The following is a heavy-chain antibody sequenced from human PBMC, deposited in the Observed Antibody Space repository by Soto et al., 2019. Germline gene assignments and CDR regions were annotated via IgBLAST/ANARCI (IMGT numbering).Heavy chain of an antibody. D-gene: IGHD3-22*01. J-gene: IGHJ6*02. CDR2: ISSSSSYI. CDR3: ARGNYYDSSGYYYYYGMDV. V-gene: IGHV3-21*01. CDR1: VFTFSSYS. Sequence: GGSLRLSCAASVFTFSSYSMNWVRQAPGKGLEWVSSISSSSSYIYYADSVKGRFTISRDNAKNSLYLQMNSLRAEDTAVYYCARGNYYDSSGYYYYYGMDVWSQGTTVTVS.